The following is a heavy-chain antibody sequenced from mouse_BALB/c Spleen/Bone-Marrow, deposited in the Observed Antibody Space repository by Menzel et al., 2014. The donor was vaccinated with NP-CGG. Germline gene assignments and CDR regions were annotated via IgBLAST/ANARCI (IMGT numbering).Heavy chain of an antibody. CDR2: ISNGSSTI. CDR3: AGKGAMIMHYYAMDY. Sequence: DVQLVESGGGLVQPGGSRKLSCAASGFTFSSFGMHWVRQAPEKGLEWVAYISNGSSTIYYADTVKGRFTISRDNPKNTLFLQMTSLRSEDTAMYYCAGKGAMIMHYYAMDYWGQGTSVTVSS. J-gene: IGHJ4*01. D-gene: IGHD2-4*01. CDR1: GFTFSSFG. V-gene: IGHV5-17*02.